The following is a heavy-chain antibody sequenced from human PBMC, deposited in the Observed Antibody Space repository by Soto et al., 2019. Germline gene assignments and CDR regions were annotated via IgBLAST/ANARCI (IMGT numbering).Heavy chain of an antibody. CDR3: ARTESGTFDP. CDR2: IYHSGST. V-gene: IGHV4-30-2*01. D-gene: IGHD1-7*01. Sequence: QLQLQESGSGLVKPSQTLSLTCAVSGGSISSGGYSWSWIRQPPGKGLEWLGYIYHSGSTYDNPSIKSRVNISVDRSKTEFSLKLSSVTAADTAVYYCARTESGTFDPWGQGTLVTVSS. CDR1: GGSISSGGYS. J-gene: IGHJ5*02.